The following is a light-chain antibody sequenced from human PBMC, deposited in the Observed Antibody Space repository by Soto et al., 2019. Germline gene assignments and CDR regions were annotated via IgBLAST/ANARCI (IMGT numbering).Light chain of an antibody. CDR1: SSDVGAYNY. Sequence: QSALTQPPSASGSPGQSVTISCTGTSSDVGAYNYVSWYQQHAGKAPKLVIYEVTKRPSGVPDRFSGSKSANTASLTVSGLQAEDGADYNCSSFTSSKTWVFGGGTKLTVL. J-gene: IGLJ3*02. V-gene: IGLV2-8*01. CDR2: EVT. CDR3: SSFTSSKTWV.